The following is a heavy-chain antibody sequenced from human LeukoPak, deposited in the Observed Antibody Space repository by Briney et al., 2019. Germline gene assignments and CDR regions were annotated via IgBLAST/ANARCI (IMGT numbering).Heavy chain of an antibody. CDR1: GFTFTSSA. V-gene: IGHV1-58*01. D-gene: IGHD2-15*01. CDR2: IVVGSGNT. CDR3: AAGHVRVDYYYGMDV. Sequence: ASVKVFCKASGFTFTSSAVQWVRQARGQRLEWIGWIVVGSGNTNYAQKFQERVTITRDMSTSTAYMELSSLRSEDTAVYYCAAGHVRVDYYYGMDVWGQGTTVTVSS. J-gene: IGHJ6*02.